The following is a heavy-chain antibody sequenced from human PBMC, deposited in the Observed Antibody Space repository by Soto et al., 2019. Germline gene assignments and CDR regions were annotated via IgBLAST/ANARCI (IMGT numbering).Heavy chain of an antibody. D-gene: IGHD5-18*01. CDR3: ARGYSYGPNWESDALDI. CDR2: ISYHGSTE. V-gene: IGHV3-30-3*01. Sequence: QVQLVESGGGVVQPGRSLRLSCAASGFSFSIYAMHWVRQAPSKGLEWVAVISYHGSTEYYGDSVKGRFTISRDNSKNTLYLQMYSLRPEDTAIYYCARGYSYGPNWESDALDIWGQGAMVTVSS. J-gene: IGHJ3*02. CDR1: GFSFSIYA.